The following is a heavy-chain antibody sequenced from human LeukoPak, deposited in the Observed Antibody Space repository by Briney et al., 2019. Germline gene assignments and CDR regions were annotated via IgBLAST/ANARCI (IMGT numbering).Heavy chain of an antibody. J-gene: IGHJ4*02. D-gene: IGHD6-6*01. CDR2: IWYDGSNK. V-gene: IGHV3-33*06. Sequence: PGGSLRLSCAASGFTFSSYGMHWVRQAPGKGLEWVAVIWYDGSNKYYADSVKGRFTISRDNSKNTLYLQMNSLRAEDTAVYYCAKDAPEDSSSSFWGGYFDYWSQGTLVTVSS. CDR1: GFTFSSYG. CDR3: AKDAPEDSSSSFWGGYFDY.